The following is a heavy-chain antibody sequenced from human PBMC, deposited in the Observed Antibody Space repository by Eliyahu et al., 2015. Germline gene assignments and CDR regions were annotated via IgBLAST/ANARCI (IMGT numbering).Heavy chain of an antibody. D-gene: IGHD6-19*01. V-gene: IGHV3-66*04. J-gene: IGHJ4*02. CDR3: ARLAYSSGWYGGRDY. CDR2: IYSGGST. CDR1: GFPVXSNY. Sequence: EVQLVESGGGLVQPGGSLGLSCAXSGFPVXSNYMRWVRQAPGKGLEWVSVIYSGGSTYYADSVKGRFTISRDNSKNTLYLQMNSLRAEDTAVYYCARLAYSSGWYGGRDYWGQGTLVTVSS.